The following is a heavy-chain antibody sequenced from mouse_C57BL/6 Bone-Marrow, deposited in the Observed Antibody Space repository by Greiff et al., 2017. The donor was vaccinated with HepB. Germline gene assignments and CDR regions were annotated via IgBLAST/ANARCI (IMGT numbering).Heavy chain of an antibody. J-gene: IGHJ1*03. CDR2: INPNNGGT. Sequence: VHVKQSGPELVKPGASVKIPCKASGYTFTDYNMDWVKQSHGKSLEWIGDINPNNGGTIYNQKFKGKATLTVDKSSSTAYMELRSLTSEDTAVYYCARKGIYYDYDEYFDVWGTGTTVTVSS. D-gene: IGHD2-4*01. CDR1: GYTFTDYN. CDR3: ARKGIYYDYDEYFDV. V-gene: IGHV1-18*01.